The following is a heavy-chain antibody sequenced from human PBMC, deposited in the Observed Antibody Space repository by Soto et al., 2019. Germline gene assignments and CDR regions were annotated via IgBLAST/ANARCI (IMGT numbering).Heavy chain of an antibody. Sequence: GSLMLSGAPSGFIFENFGMSLVLQAPGKGLEWISSISGSGFKKYYADSVKCRFTISRDNSKSTVYLELNNLSAEDTAVYHCAKNQGVELVPLATVDWFDPWGQGSVVTVSS. J-gene: IGHJ5*02. CDR1: GFIFENFG. CDR2: ISGSGFKK. D-gene: IGHD1-26*01. CDR3: AKNQGVELVPLATVDWFDP. V-gene: IGHV3-23*01.